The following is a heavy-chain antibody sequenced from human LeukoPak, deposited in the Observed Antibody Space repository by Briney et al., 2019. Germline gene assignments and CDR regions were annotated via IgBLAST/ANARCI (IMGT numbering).Heavy chain of an antibody. Sequence: GGSLRLSCAASGFTFSSYAMDWVRQAPGRGLEWVAVISYNGSNKYYADSVKGRFTISRDNSKNTLYLQMNSLRAEDTAVYYCASYHGSYYAFDIWGQGTMVTVSS. CDR1: GFTFSSYA. CDR2: ISYNGSNK. V-gene: IGHV3-30-3*01. CDR3: ASYHGSYYAFDI. D-gene: IGHD1-26*01. J-gene: IGHJ3*02.